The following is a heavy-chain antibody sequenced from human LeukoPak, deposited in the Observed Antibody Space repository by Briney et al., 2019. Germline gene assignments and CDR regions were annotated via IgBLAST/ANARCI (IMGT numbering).Heavy chain of an antibody. CDR3: AELGITMIGGV. D-gene: IGHD3-10*02. Sequence: GGSLRLSCAASGFTFSDYGMSWVRQAPGKGLEWVSTISGSGGSTYYADSVKGRFTISRDNSKNTLYLQMNSLRAEDTAVYYCAELGITMIGGVWGKGTTVTISS. CDR2: ISGSGGST. CDR1: GFTFSDYG. V-gene: IGHV3-23*01. J-gene: IGHJ6*04.